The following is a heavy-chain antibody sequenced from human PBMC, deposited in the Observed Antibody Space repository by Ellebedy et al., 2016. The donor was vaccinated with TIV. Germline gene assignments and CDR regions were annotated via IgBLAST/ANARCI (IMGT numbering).Heavy chain of an antibody. Sequence: GESLKISCAASGFTFSSYAMSWVRQAPGKGLEWVSGFGVSGDSTYYADSVKGRFTISRDNSKNTLYLQMNSLRAEDTAVYYCARDGGGTGTIDGMDVWGQGTTVTVSS. CDR3: ARDGGGTGTIDGMDV. D-gene: IGHD1-7*01. V-gene: IGHV3-23*01. J-gene: IGHJ6*02. CDR1: GFTFSSYA. CDR2: FGVSGDST.